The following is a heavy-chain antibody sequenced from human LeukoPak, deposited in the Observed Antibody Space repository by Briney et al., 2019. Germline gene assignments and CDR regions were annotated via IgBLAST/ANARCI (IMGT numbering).Heavy chain of an antibody. CDR3: ARAEALKFRDFDY. Sequence: GGSLRLSCAASGFTFSNYSMNWVRQAPGKGLEWVSSITSSGSYIYYADSVKGRFTISRDNARNSLYLQMNSLRAGDTAIYYCARAEALKFRDFDYWGQGTLVTVSS. CDR1: GFTFSNYS. CDR2: ITSSGSYI. V-gene: IGHV3-21*01. J-gene: IGHJ4*02.